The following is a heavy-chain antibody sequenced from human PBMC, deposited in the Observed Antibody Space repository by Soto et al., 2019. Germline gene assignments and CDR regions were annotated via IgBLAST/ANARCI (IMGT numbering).Heavy chain of an antibody. Sequence: EVQLVETGGGLIQPGGSLRLSCTASGFTVSSNYMTWVRQAPGKGLEWVSVIYSGGNTYYADSVKGRFTSSRDKSKNTRYLQMNSLRAEDTAVYYCAGATGRYWGQGTLVTVSS. CDR2: IYSGGNT. V-gene: IGHV3-53*02. CDR3: AGATGRY. D-gene: IGHD1-1*01. CDR1: GFTVSSNY. J-gene: IGHJ4*02.